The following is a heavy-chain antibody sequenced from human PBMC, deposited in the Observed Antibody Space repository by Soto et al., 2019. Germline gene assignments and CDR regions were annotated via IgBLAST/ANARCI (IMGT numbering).Heavy chain of an antibody. D-gene: IGHD6-6*01. CDR3: ARAIAARSWFDP. CDR1: GGSVSSGSYY. V-gene: IGHV4-61*01. CDR2: IYYSGST. J-gene: IGHJ5*02. Sequence: AETLSLTCTVSGGSVSSGSYYWSWIRQPPGKGLEWIGYIYYSGSTNYNPSLKSRVTISVDTTKNQFSLKLSSVTAADTAVYYCARAIAARSWFDPWGQGTLVTVSS.